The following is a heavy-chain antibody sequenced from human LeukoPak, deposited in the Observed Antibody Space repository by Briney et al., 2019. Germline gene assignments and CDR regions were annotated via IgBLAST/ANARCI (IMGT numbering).Heavy chain of an antibody. CDR3: AKSGGYGLIDY. D-gene: IGHD1-26*01. CDR2: IYYSGST. V-gene: IGHV4-39*01. J-gene: IGHJ4*02. Sequence: PSETLSLTCTVSGASVSGSAYYWGWIRQPPGTGLEWIGNIYYSGSTYYNESPESRVTISIDTSKNQFSLKLNSVTAADTAMYYCAKSGGYGLIDYWGQGTLVTVSS. CDR1: GASVSGSAYY.